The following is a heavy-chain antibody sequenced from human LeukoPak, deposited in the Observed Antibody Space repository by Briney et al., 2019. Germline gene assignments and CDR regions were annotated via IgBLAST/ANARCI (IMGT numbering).Heavy chain of an antibody. CDR1: GFTFSSYA. J-gene: IGHJ6*03. V-gene: IGHV3-7*01. Sequence: GGSLRLSCAASGFTFSSYAMSWVRQAPGKGLEWVANIKQDGSEKYYVDSVKGRFTISRDNAKNSLYLQMNSLRVEDTAVYYCARGFNYYYMDVWGKGTTVTVSS. CDR3: ARGFNYYYMDV. CDR2: IKQDGSEK.